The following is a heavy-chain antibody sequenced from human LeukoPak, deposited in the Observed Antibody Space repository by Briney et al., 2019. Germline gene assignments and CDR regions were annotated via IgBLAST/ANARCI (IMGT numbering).Heavy chain of an antibody. CDR1: GFTFSSYG. Sequence: GRSLRLSCAASGFTFSSYGMHWVRQAPGKGLEWVAVIWYDGSNKYYADSVKGRFTISRDNSKNTLYLQINSLRAEDTAVYYCAKVVAAANYYYYGMDVWGQGTTVTVSS. V-gene: IGHV3-33*06. D-gene: IGHD6-13*01. CDR2: IWYDGSNK. J-gene: IGHJ6*02. CDR3: AKVVAAANYYYYGMDV.